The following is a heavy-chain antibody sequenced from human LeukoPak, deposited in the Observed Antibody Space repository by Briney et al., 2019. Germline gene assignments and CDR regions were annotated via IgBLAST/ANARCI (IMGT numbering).Heavy chain of an antibody. CDR3: ASNTVAGPYYFDY. V-gene: IGHV3-30*03. Sequence: GGSLRLSCAASGFTFSDNYMTWVRQAPGKGLEWVAVISYDGSNKYYADSVKGRFTISRDNSKNTLYLQMNSLRAEDTAAYYCASNTVAGPYYFDYWGQGTLVTVSS. CDR1: GFTFSDNY. J-gene: IGHJ4*02. D-gene: IGHD6-19*01. CDR2: ISYDGSNK.